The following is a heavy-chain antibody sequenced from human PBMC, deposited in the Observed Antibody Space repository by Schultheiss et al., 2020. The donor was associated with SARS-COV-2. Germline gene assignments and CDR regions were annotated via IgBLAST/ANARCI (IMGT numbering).Heavy chain of an antibody. D-gene: IGHD3-9*01. Sequence: GGSLRLSCAASGFTFSDYYMSWIRQAPGKGLEWVSYISSSSSTIYYADSVKGRFTISRDNAKNSLYLQMNSLRAEDTAVYYCARQRRYFDWLLAGAFDIWGQGTMVTVSS. V-gene: IGHV3-11*04. CDR1: GFTFSDYY. J-gene: IGHJ3*02. CDR3: ARQRRYFDWLLAGAFDI. CDR2: ISSSSSTI.